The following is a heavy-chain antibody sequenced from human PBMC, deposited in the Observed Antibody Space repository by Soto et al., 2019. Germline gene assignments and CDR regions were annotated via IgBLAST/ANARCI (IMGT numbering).Heavy chain of an antibody. CDR3: ARRITGTPPADGGS. CDR1: GFTFSDHY. Sequence: EVQLVESGGDLVQPGGSLRLSCAVSGFTFSDHYMDWVRQAPGKGLEWVGRIRNIANSYTTDYAASVKGRFTISRDDSTNARYLQRNSLKTEDTAMYYCARRITGTPPADGGSWGQGTLVTVSS. J-gene: IGHJ5*02. D-gene: IGHD1-7*01. V-gene: IGHV3-72*01. CDR2: IRNIANSYTT.